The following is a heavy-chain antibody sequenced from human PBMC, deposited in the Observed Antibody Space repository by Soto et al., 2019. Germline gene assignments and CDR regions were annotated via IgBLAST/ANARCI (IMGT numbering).Heavy chain of an antibody. CDR3: ARLPGGTAPRPAY. J-gene: IGHJ4*02. D-gene: IGHD6-6*01. CDR1: GFNFTYNA. V-gene: IGHV3-23*01. CDR2: VSGNGENT. Sequence: EGQLLESGGNLVQPGRSLRLSCTASGFNFTYNAMSWVCQAPGKGLQWVSTVSGNGENTYYAETVSVRFPISRDTSKNTLYLQMNILRVEYTAVYYCARLPGGTAPRPAYWCQGTPGTVSS.